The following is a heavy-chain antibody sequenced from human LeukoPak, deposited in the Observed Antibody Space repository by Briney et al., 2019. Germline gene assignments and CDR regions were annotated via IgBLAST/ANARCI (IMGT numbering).Heavy chain of an antibody. Sequence: SGTLSLTCTVSGGSISSGNYWWSWIRQHPGKGLEWIGYIYYSGSTYYNPSLKSRASISVDTSKNQFSLKLSSVTAADTAVYYCAISDGYCSSTTCYNPFDYWGQGTLVTVSS. CDR1: GGSISSGNYW. V-gene: IGHV4-31*03. J-gene: IGHJ4*02. CDR2: IYYSGST. CDR3: AISDGYCSSTTCYNPFDY. D-gene: IGHD2-2*02.